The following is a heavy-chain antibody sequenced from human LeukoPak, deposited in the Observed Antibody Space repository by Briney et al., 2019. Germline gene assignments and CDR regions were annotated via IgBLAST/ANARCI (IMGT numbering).Heavy chain of an antibody. CDR3: ARRQFGYDSSGHSFYFDY. J-gene: IGHJ4*02. CDR1: GYSFTSYW. CDR2: IYPGDSDT. D-gene: IGHD3-22*01. Sequence: GESLKISCKGSGYSFTSYWIGWVGQMPGKGLEWMAIIYPGDSDTRYSPSFQGQVTISADKSISTAYLQWSSLKASDTAMYYCARRQFGYDSSGHSFYFDYWGQGTLVTVSS. V-gene: IGHV5-51*01.